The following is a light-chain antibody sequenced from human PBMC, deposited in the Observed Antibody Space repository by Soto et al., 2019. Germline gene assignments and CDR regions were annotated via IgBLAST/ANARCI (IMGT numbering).Light chain of an antibody. J-gene: IGKJ1*01. CDR1: QTISSW. V-gene: IGKV1-5*03. CDR2: KAS. CDR3: QQYHNDSPWT. Sequence: DIQMTQSPSTLSGSVGDRVTITCRASQTISSWLAWYQQKPGKAPKLLIYKASNLETGVPSRFSGSGSGTEFALFISSLQPDDFATYYCQQYHNDSPWTFGQGTKVEVK.